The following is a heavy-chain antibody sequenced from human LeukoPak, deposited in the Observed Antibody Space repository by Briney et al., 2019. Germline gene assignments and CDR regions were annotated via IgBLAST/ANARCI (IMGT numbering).Heavy chain of an antibody. CDR3: ARGVNY. V-gene: IGHV4-34*01. J-gene: IGHJ4*02. CDR1: GGSFSGYY. Sequence: PSETLSLTCAVYGGSFSGYYWSWIRQPPGKGLEWIGEINHSGSTNYNPSLKSRVTISADTSKNQFSLKLSSVTAADTAVYYCARGVNYWGQGTLVTVSS. CDR2: INHSGST.